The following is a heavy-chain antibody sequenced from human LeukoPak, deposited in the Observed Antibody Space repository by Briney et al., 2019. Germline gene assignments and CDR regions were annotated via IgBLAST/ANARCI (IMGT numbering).Heavy chain of an antibody. D-gene: IGHD1-1*01. CDR2: ISSSGSTI. J-gene: IGHJ6*03. Sequence: GGSLRLSCAASGFTFSDYYMSWIRQAPGKGLEWVSYISSSGSTIYYADSVKGQFTISRDNAKNSLYLQMNSLRAEDTAVYYCARAASGTTGPYYYYYYMDVWGKGTTVTVSS. V-gene: IGHV3-11*04. CDR3: ARAASGTTGPYYYYYYMDV. CDR1: GFTFSDYY.